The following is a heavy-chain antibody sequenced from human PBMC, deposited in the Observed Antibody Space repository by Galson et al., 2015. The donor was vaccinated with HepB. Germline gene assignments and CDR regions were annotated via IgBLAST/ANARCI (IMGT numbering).Heavy chain of an antibody. J-gene: IGHJ4*02. V-gene: IGHV3-21*01. CDR3: ARKYYYDRGHGLDY. CDR2: ISSSNSYI. CDR1: GFTFSVYT. D-gene: IGHD3-22*01. Sequence: SLRLSCAASGFTFSVYTMDWVRQAPGKGLEWVSSISSSNSYIYYADSVKGRFTISRDNAKNSLYLQMNSLRAEDTAVYYCARKYYYDRGHGLDYWGQGTLVTVSS.